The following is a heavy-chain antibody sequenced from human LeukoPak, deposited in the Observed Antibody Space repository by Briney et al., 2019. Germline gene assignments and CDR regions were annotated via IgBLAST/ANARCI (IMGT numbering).Heavy chain of an antibody. CDR2: IIPIFGTA. CDR3: ARYLIYCSSTSCTRGNFDY. V-gene: IGHV1-69*06. CDR1: GGTFSSYA. Sequence: SVKVSRKASGGTFSSYAISWVRQAPGQGLEWMGGIIPIFGTANYAQKFQGGVTITADKSTSTAYMELSSLRSEDTAVYYCARYLIYCSSTSCTRGNFDYWGQGTLVTVSS. J-gene: IGHJ4*02. D-gene: IGHD2-2*01.